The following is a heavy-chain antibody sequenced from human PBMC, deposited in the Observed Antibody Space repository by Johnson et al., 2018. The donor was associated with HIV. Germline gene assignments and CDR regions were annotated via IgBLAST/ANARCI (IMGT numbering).Heavy chain of an antibody. D-gene: IGHD1-7*01. CDR2: IGTAGDT. J-gene: IGHJ3*01. Sequence: VQLVESGGGVVQPGRSLRLSCAASGFTFSSYDMHWVRQATGKGLEWVSAIGTAGDTDYPGSVKGRFTISRDNAKNSLFLQMNGLRAEDTAVYYCARAPYNWNLGLFDAFDVWGQGTKVTVSA. CDR3: ARAPYNWNLGLFDAFDV. V-gene: IGHV3-13*01. CDR1: GFTFSSYD.